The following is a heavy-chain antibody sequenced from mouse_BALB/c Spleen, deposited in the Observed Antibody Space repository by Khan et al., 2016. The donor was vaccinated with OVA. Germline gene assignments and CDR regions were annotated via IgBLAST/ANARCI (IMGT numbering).Heavy chain of an antibody. Sequence: EVELVESGGGLVKPGGSLKLSCAASGFTFSSYAVSWIRQTPEKRLEWVASINSGGSTYYPDSVKGRFTIFRDDAGNNLYLQMSSLRSEDATMYYCTRLVDYWGQGTSVTVSS. CDR1: GFTFSSYA. CDR3: TRLVDY. CDR2: INSGGST. J-gene: IGHJ4*01. V-gene: IGHV5-6-5*01.